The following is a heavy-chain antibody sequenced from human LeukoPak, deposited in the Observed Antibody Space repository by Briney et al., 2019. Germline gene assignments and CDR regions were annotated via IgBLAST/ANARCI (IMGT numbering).Heavy chain of an antibody. CDR2: INHSGST. J-gene: IGHJ3*02. V-gene: IGHV4-34*01. CDR1: GFTFSSYS. D-gene: IGHD5-18*01. Sequence: GSLRLSCAASGFTFSSYSMTWIRQPPGKGLEWIGEINHSGSTNYNPSLKSRVTISVDTSKNQFSLKLSSVTAADTAVYYCARGRIRHAFDIWGQGTMVTVSS. CDR3: ARGRIRHAFDI.